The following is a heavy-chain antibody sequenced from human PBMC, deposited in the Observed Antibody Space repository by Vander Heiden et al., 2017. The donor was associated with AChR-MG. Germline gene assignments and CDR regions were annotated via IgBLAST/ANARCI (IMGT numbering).Heavy chain of an antibody. CDR1: GGSSSGNY. CDR2: INHSGSI. J-gene: IGHJ4*02. CDR3: ATGPGSWQALFD. D-gene: IGHD3-10*02. V-gene: IGHV4-34*01. Sequence: QGQLHQLGAGLLKPSETLSLTRGVSGGSSSGNYCSWIRQPPGGGLEWIGEINHSGSINYHPSLKNRVTISVDTSKNLFSLRLTSVTAADTAVYYCATGPGSWQALFDWGQGTLVTVSA.